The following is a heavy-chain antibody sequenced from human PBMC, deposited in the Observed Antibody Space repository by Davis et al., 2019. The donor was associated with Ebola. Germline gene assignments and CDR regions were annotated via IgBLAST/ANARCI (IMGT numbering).Heavy chain of an antibody. CDR1: GFTFSSYA. D-gene: IGHD2-15*01. Sequence: GESLKISCAASGFTFSSYAMSWVRQAPGKGLEWVAVISYDGSDKYYADSVKGRFTISRDNAKNSLYLQMNSLRAEDTAVYYCARCAGGSCYRSKNGMDVWGKGTTVTVSS. CDR3: ARCAGGSCYRSKNGMDV. J-gene: IGHJ6*04. V-gene: IGHV3-30*03. CDR2: ISYDGSDK.